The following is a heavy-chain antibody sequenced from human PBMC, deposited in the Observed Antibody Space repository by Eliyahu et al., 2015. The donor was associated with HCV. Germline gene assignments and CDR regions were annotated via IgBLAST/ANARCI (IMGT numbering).Heavy chain of an antibody. D-gene: IGHD3-10*01. CDR3: ARDSDGYYFDY. CDR1: XFXFXSFS. CDR2: SSRSNTYT. V-gene: IGHV3-21*02. Sequence: VQLVESGGGLVKPGGSXRLSCAASXFXFXSFSMNWVRLAPGKGLEWVSFSSRSNTYTYYADSVKGRFTISRDNAKDSLYLQMNGLRAEDTAVYYCARDSDGYYFDYWGQGTLVTVSS. J-gene: IGHJ4*02.